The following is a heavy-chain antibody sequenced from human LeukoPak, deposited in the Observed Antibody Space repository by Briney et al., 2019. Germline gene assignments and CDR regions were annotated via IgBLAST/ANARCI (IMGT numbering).Heavy chain of an antibody. V-gene: IGHV3-33*01. J-gene: IGHJ4*02. CDR3: ARDEVTTPRD. Sequence: GGYYTRYSAGSGFTFSSYGMHWVSQAPGMGLEWVAVMWYDGSNKYYAYSVKGRFTISRDNSKNTLYLQMHSLRAEDTAVYYCARDEVTTPRDWGQVDVDTGSS. CDR1: GFTFSSYG. CDR2: MWYDGSNK. D-gene: IGHD4-17*01.